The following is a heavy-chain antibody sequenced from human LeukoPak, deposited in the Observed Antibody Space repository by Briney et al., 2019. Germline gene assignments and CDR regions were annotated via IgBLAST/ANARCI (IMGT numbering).Heavy chain of an antibody. Sequence: GGSLRLSCAASGFTFSSYGMHWVRQAPGKGLEWVAVISYDGSNKYYADSVKGRFTISGDNSKNTLYLQMNSLRAEDTAVYYCAKSPLLTEDYYFGYWGQGTLVTVSS. J-gene: IGHJ4*02. V-gene: IGHV3-30*18. CDR2: ISYDGSNK. CDR1: GFTFSSYG. D-gene: IGHD3/OR15-3a*01. CDR3: AKSPLLTEDYYFGY.